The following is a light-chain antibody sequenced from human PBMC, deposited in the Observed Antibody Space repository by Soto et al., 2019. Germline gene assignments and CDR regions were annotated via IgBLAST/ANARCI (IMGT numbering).Light chain of an antibody. CDR3: QTWGTGIQV. J-gene: IGLJ1*01. V-gene: IGLV4-69*01. CDR2: LNSDGSH. Sequence: QPVLTQSPSASASLGASVKLTCTLSSGHSSYAIAWHQQQPEKGPRYLMKLNSDGSHSKGDGIPDRFSGSSSGAERYLTNSGPQAEDEADYYCQTWGTGIQVFGTGTKLTVL. CDR1: SGHSSYA.